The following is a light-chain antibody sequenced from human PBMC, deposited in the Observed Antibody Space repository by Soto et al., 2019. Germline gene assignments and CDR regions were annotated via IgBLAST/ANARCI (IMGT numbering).Light chain of an antibody. Sequence: IQLTHSPSSLSASXGDRVTITXXASQGINTFLAWYQQKPGKAPKLLIYAASTLQSGVPSRFSGSGSGTDFTLTISSLQPEDFATYYCQQLESYPSTFGGGTKVDIK. J-gene: IGKJ4*01. CDR1: QGINTF. CDR3: QQLESYPST. V-gene: IGKV1-9*01. CDR2: AAS.